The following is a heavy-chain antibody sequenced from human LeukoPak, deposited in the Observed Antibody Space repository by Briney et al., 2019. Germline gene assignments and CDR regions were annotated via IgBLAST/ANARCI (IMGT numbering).Heavy chain of an antibody. CDR1: GFTFSSYS. V-gene: IGHV3-21*01. J-gene: IGHJ3*02. Sequence: PGGSLRLSCAASGFTFSSYSMNWVRQAPGKGLEWVSSISSSSYIYYADSVKGRFTISRDNAKNSLYLQMNSLRAEDTAVYYCARERGYCSGGSCYRDAFVIWGQGTMVTVSS. CDR3: ARERGYCSGGSCYRDAFVI. CDR2: ISSSSYI. D-gene: IGHD2-15*01.